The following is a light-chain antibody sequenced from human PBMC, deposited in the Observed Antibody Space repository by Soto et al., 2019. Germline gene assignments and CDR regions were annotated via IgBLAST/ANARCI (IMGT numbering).Light chain of an antibody. CDR3: SSYAGSNNLV. J-gene: IGLJ3*02. V-gene: IGLV2-8*01. CDR1: SSDIGGYDY. CDR2: EVN. Sequence: QSVLTQPPSASGSPEQSVTISCTGTSSDIGGYDYVSWYQQHPGKAPKLIIYEVNKRPSGVPDRFSGSKSGNTASLTVSGLQAEDEADYYCSSYAGSNNLVFAGGTKLTVL.